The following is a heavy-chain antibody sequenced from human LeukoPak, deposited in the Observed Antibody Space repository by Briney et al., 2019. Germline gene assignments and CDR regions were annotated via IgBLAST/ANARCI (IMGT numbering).Heavy chain of an antibody. V-gene: IGHV4-4*02. Sequence: PSETLSLTCAVSGGSITSANWWSWVRQSPGKGLEWIGEIYHTGNTNYNPSLNSRVTISVDKSKNQFSLKLSSVTAADTAVYYCARAQLAGFFYWGQGTLVTVSS. D-gene: IGHD6-19*01. CDR2: IYHTGNT. CDR3: ARAQLAGFFY. J-gene: IGHJ4*02. CDR1: GGSITSANW.